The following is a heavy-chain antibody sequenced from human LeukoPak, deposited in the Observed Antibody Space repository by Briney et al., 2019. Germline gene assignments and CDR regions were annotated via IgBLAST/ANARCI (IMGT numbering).Heavy chain of an antibody. Sequence: PSQTLSLTCTVSGGSISSGSYYWSWIRQPPGKGLEWIGEINHSGSTNYNPSLKSRVTISVDTSKNQFSLKLSSVTAADTAVYYCARGRGSYDYWGQGTLVTVSS. CDR1: GGSISSGSYY. J-gene: IGHJ4*02. CDR3: ARGRGSYDY. CDR2: INHSGST. D-gene: IGHD1-26*01. V-gene: IGHV4-39*07.